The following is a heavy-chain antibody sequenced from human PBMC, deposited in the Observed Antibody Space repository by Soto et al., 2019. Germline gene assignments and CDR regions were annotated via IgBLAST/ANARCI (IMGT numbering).Heavy chain of an antibody. CDR3: AKDPSSSGPPYFDY. D-gene: IGHD6-6*01. J-gene: IGHJ4*02. CDR1: GFTFSSYG. V-gene: IGHV3-30*18. CDR2: ISYDGSNK. Sequence: GGSLRLSCSASGFTFSSYGMHWVRQAPGKGLEWVAVISYDGSNKYYADSVKGRFTISRDNSKNTLYLQMNSLRAEDTAVYYCAKDPSSSGPPYFDYSGQGTLVTVSS.